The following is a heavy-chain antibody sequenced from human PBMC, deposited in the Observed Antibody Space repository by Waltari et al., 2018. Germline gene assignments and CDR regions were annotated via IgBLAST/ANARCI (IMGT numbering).Heavy chain of an antibody. CDR3: ARGLREVRGVIIYYYYYYMDV. CDR1: GYSISSGYY. J-gene: IGHJ6*03. D-gene: IGHD3-10*01. Sequence: QVQLQESGPGLVKPSATLSLTCAVSGYSISSGYYWGWLRQPPGKGLEWIGSIYHSGSTYYNPSLKSRVTISVDTSKNQFSLKLSSVTAADTAVYYCARGLREVRGVIIYYYYYYMDVWGKGTTVTVSS. CDR2: IYHSGST. V-gene: IGHV4-38-2*01.